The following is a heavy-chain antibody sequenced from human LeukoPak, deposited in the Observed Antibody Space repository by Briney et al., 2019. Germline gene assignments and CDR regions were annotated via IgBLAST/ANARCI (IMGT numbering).Heavy chain of an antibody. CDR2: ITWDGGNI. Sequence: GGSLRLSCVTSGFTFGDYTMHRVRQVPGKGLEWLSGITWDGGNIAYADSVKGRFTISRDNAKSSLYLQMNSLRNEDMAFYFCAKGYTFHGVAHDSGYFDYWGQGTLVTVSS. D-gene: IGHD3-3*01. J-gene: IGHJ4*02. CDR3: AKGYTFHGVAHDSGYFDY. V-gene: IGHV3-9*03. CDR1: GFTFGDYT.